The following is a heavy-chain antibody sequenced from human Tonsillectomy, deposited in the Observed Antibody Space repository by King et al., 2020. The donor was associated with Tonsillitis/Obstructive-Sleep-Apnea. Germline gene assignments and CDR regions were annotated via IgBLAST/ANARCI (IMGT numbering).Heavy chain of an antibody. CDR2: IYYSGGT. Sequence: VQLQESGPGLVKPLETLSLTCTVSGGSISSYYWSWIRQPPGKGLEWIGYIYYSGGTKYNPSLKSRVTISVDTSKNQFSLKLSSVTAADTAVYLCAREGDLDAFDIWGQGTMVTVSS. CDR1: GGSISSYY. J-gene: IGHJ3*02. V-gene: IGHV4-59*01. CDR3: AREGDLDAFDI. D-gene: IGHD3-16*01.